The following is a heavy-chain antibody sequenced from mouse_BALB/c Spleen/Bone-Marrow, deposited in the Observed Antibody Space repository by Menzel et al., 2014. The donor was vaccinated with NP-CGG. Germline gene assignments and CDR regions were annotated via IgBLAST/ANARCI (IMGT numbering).Heavy chain of an antibody. V-gene: IGHV5-6-3*01. D-gene: IGHD2-4*01. CDR2: INSNGGST. J-gene: IGHJ2*01. CDR3: ARDYDYDY. Sequence: EVKLMESGGGLVQPGGSLKLSCAASGFTFSSYGMSWIRQTPDKRLELVATINSNGGSTYYPDSVKGRFTISRDNAKNTLYLQMSSLKSEDPAMYYCARDYDYDYWGQGTTLTVSS. CDR1: GFTFSSYG.